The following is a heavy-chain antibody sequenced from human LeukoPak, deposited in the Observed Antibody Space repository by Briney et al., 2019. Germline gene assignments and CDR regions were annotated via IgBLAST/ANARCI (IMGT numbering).Heavy chain of an antibody. CDR1: GYTFTGYY. D-gene: IGHD3-3*01. Sequence: ASVKVSCKASGYTFTGYYMHWVRQAPGKGLEWMGGFDPEDGETIYAQKFQGRVTMTEDTSTDTAYMELSSLRSEDTAVYYCATDNSHDWSYYFDYWGQGTLVTVSS. CDR2: FDPEDGET. J-gene: IGHJ4*02. CDR3: ATDNSHDWSYYFDY. V-gene: IGHV1-24*01.